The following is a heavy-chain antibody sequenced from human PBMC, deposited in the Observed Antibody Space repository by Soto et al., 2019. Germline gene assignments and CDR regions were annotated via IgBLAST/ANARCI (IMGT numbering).Heavy chain of an antibody. Sequence: GASVKVSCKASGYTFTSYAMHWVRKAPGQRLEWMGWIIAGNGNTKYSQKFQGRVTITRDTSASTAYMQLSSLRSEDTAVYYCTTETTLTTRDPTHYNYGIDVLRKGTTIA. V-gene: IGHV1-3*01. CDR2: IIAGNGNT. J-gene: IGHJ6*04. CDR1: GYTFTSYA. CDR3: TTETTLTTRDPTHYNYGIDV. D-gene: IGHD4-17*01.